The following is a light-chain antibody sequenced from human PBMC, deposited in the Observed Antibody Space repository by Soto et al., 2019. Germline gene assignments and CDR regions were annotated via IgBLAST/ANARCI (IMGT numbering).Light chain of an antibody. Sequence: QSVLTQPPSASGTPGQGVTISCSGSDSNIASNTVSWYQQLPGMTPKLLIYNNNQRPSGVPDRISGSKSGTSASLAISGLQSEDEADYYCASWDDSLRGVVFRGGTKLTVL. V-gene: IGLV1-44*01. CDR1: DSNIASNT. CDR3: ASWDDSLRGVV. CDR2: NNN. J-gene: IGLJ3*02.